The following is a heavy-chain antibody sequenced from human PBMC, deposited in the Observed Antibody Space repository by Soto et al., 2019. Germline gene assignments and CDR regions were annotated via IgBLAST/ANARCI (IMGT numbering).Heavy chain of an antibody. V-gene: IGHV4-59*08. Sequence: SETLSLTCTVSGGSISSYYWSWIRQPPGKGLEWIGYIYYSGSTNYNPSLKSRVTISVDTSKNQFSLKLSSVTAADTAVYYCARQLPAIQDIVVVPAAKRGDYYYYYMDVWGKGTTVTVSS. CDR3: ARQLPAIQDIVVVPAAKRGDYYYYYMDV. J-gene: IGHJ6*03. D-gene: IGHD2-2*01. CDR2: IYYSGST. CDR1: GGSISSYY.